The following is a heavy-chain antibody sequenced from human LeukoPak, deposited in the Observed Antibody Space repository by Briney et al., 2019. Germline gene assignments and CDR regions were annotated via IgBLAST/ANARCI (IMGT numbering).Heavy chain of an antibody. V-gene: IGHV3-30*02. Sequence: PGGSLRLSCAASGFTFSSYGMHWVRQAPGKGLEWVSFIRYDGSNKYYADSVKGRFTISRDNSKNTLYLQMNSLRAEDTAVYYCAKDFDSYGLPRSLDYWGQGTLVTVSS. CDR3: AKDFDSYGLPRSLDY. J-gene: IGHJ4*02. D-gene: IGHD5-18*01. CDR2: IRYDGSNK. CDR1: GFTFSSYG.